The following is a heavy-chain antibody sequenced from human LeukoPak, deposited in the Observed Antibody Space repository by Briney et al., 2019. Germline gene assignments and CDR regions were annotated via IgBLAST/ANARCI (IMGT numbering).Heavy chain of an antibody. D-gene: IGHD3-9*01. V-gene: IGHV1-69*13. CDR1: GGTFSSYA. Sequence: ASVNVSCKASGGTFSSYAINWVRQAPGQGLEWMGGITPMFGTAKYAQKFQGRVTITADESTSTAYMELSSLRSEDTAVHYCARDSSEFRSLIFHWGQGTLVTVSS. J-gene: IGHJ1*01. CDR3: ARDSSEFRSLIFH. CDR2: ITPMFGTA.